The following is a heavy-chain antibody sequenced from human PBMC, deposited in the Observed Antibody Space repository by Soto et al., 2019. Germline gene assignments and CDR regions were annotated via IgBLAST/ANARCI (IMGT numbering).Heavy chain of an antibody. Sequence: GGSLRLSCAASGFTFNDFALNWVRQAPGKGQEWVSTISSDGDNTYYADSVKGRLTISRDNSKRMLYLQMNSLKVDDTAVYYCARDPSTGSADYWGQGTLVTVSS. CDR1: GFTFNDFA. CDR3: ARDPSTGSADY. CDR2: ISSDGDNT. D-gene: IGHD3-9*01. V-gene: IGHV3-23*01. J-gene: IGHJ4*02.